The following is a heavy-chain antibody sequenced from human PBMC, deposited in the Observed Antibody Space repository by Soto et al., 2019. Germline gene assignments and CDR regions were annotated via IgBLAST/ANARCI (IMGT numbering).Heavy chain of an antibody. J-gene: IGHJ5*02. V-gene: IGHV1-69*02. Sequence: SVKVSCKASGGTFSSYTISWVRQAPGQGLEWMGRIIPILGIANYAQKFQGRVTITADKSTSTAYMELSSLRSEDTAVYYCARVRWHHGGFDPWGQGTLVTVSS. CDR1: GGTFSSYT. CDR2: IIPILGIA. CDR3: ARVRWHHGGFDP. D-gene: IGHD2-15*01.